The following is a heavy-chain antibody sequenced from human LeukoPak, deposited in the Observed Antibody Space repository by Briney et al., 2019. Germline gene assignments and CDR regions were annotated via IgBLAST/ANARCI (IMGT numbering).Heavy chain of an antibody. CDR2: ISYDGSVQ. D-gene: IGHD3-9*01. CDR3: ASARPHYDILTGYYSSYYYYMDV. J-gene: IGHJ6*03. Sequence: PGRSLRLSCAASGFTFSSYGMHWVRHAPGEGLEWVAVISYDGSVQYYADSVKGRFTISRDNSKNTLYLQMNSLRAEDTAVYYCASARPHYDILTGYYSSYYYYMDVWGKGTTATISS. CDR1: GFTFSSYG. V-gene: IGHV3-30*03.